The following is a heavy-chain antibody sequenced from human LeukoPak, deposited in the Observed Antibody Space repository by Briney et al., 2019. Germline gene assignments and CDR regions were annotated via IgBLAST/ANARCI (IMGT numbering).Heavy chain of an antibody. Sequence: GSSVNVSCKASVGTFPSYAISWVRQAPAQGLEWVGRIIPILGIPNHAHTFQGRVTNTADKSTNTVFIELSSLGSGDIAVYYCAGYLSYDNSYDDAFVNWGEETMVAASS. J-gene: IGHJ3*02. V-gene: IGHV1-69*04. CDR1: VGTFPSYA. CDR3: AGYLSYDNSYDDAFVN. CDR2: IIPILGIP. D-gene: IGHD3-22*01.